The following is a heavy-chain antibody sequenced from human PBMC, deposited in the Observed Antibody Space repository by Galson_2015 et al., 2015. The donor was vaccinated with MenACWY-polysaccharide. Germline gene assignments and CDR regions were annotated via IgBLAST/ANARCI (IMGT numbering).Heavy chain of an antibody. D-gene: IGHD3-22*01. J-gene: IGHJ4*02. Sequence: NINPAGGEKYYVDSLKGRFTISRDNAKNSLYLQMNSLRAEDTAVYYCASQSASGYYAYWGQGTLVTVSS. CDR3: ASQSASGYYAY. V-gene: IGHV3-7*01. CDR2: INPAGGEK.